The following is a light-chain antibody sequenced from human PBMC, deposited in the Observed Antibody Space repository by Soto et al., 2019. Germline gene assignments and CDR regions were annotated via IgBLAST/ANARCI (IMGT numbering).Light chain of an antibody. V-gene: IGKV3-20*01. CDR3: QQYANSPIT. J-gene: IGKJ5*01. CDR2: GVS. CDR1: RTVDGNY. Sequence: PGERATLSCRASRTVDGNYLAWYHQKPGQPPRLLIYGVSSRASGIPDRFFGSGSGTDLPLPITRLEPDGFALYFCQQYANSPITFGQGTRLEIK.